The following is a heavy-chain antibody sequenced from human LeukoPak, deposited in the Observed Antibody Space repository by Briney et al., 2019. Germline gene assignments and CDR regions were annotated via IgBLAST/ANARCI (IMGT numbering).Heavy chain of an antibody. CDR3: AKDYRAVAGTGGAFDY. CDR2: ISWNSGIM. V-gene: IGHV3-9*03. Sequence: GGSLSLFCAASGFTFDDYAMHWVRQAPGKGLEWVSGISWNSGIMVYADSVKGRFTISRDNAKHSLYLQMNSLRAEDMALYYCAKDYRAVAGTGGAFDYGGKGTLVTVSS. CDR1: GFTFDDYA. J-gene: IGHJ4*02. D-gene: IGHD6-19*01.